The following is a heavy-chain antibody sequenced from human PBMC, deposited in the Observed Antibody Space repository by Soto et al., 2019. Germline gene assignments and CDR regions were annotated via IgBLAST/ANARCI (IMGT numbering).Heavy chain of an antibody. V-gene: IGHV4-34*01. CDR3: VRGQGVAVIRSAETCLVP. D-gene: IGHD6-19*01. CDR1: GGSFSAYS. CDR2: INHSGST. J-gene: IGHJ5*02. Sequence: PSETLSLTCAVYGGSFSAYSWTWIRQPPGKGLEWIGEINHSGSTNYNPSLKSRVTLSVDTSKNQFSLNLRAVTAADTAVYYCVRGQGVAVIRSAETCLVPWGKGIPVTVS.